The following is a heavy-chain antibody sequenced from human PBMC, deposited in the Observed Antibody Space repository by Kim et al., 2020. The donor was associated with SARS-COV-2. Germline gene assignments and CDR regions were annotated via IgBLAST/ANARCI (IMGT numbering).Heavy chain of an antibody. CDR1: RFTFRDYA. D-gene: IGHD2-2*02. V-gene: IGHV3-9*01. Sequence: GGSLRLSCAASRFTFRDYAMHWVRQAPGRGLEWVSGISWNSGTIVYADSVKGRFTISRDNAKSSLYLQINSLRAEDTALYYCAKAYCSSNNCYIVYWGQGTLVPVSS. J-gene: IGHJ4*02. CDR2: ISWNSGTI. CDR3: AKAYCSSNNCYIVY.